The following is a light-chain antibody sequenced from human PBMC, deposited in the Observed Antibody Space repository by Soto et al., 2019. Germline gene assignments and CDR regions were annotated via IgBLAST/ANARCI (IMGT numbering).Light chain of an antibody. J-gene: IGLJ2*01. V-gene: IGLV2-8*01. CDR2: EVT. CDR1: SSDVGGYDY. CDR3: SSYAGTNLL. Sequence: QSALTQPPSASGSPGQSVTISCTGSSSDVGGYDYVSWYQQHPGEAPKLLIYEVTKQPSGVPDRFSGSKSGNTASLTVSGLQAEDEADYYCSSYAGTNLLFGGGTKLTVL.